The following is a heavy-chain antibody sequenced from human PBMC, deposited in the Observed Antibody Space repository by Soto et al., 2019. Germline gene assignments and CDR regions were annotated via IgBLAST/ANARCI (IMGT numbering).Heavy chain of an antibody. D-gene: IGHD6-19*01. Sequence: ASVKVSCKASGYTFTSYYMHCVRQAPGQGLEWMGIINPSGGSTSYAQKFQGRVTMTRDTSTSTVYMELSSLRSEDTAVYYCARGKSSGWYRGLGAFDIWDQGTMVTVSS. V-gene: IGHV1-46*01. CDR1: GYTFTSYY. CDR2: INPSGGST. CDR3: ARGKSSGWYRGLGAFDI. J-gene: IGHJ3*02.